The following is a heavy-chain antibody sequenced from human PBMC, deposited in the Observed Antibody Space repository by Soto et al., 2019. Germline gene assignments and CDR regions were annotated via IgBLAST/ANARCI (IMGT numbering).Heavy chain of an antibody. CDR1: GYSFTTSG. CDR2: ISTYNGNT. Sequence: QAQLVQSGAEVKEPGASVKVSCKASGYSFTTSGITGVRQAPGQGLEWMGWISTYNGNTNYAQKLQDRVTLTTDTSTSTADMELRSLRSDDTAVYYCARRLYGDYDYWGQGTLVTVSS. V-gene: IGHV1-18*01. CDR3: ARRLYGDYDY. D-gene: IGHD4-17*01. J-gene: IGHJ4*02.